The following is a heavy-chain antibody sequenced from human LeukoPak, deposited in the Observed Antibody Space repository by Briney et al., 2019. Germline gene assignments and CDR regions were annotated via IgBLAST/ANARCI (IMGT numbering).Heavy chain of an antibody. CDR3: ARDENAYCSGGSCSYFQH. CDR2: ISSSSSYI. Sequence: GGSLRLSCAASGFTFSSYSMNWVRQAPGKGLEWVSSISSSSSYIYYADSVRGRFTISRDNARNSLYLQMNSLRGEDTAVYYCARDENAYCSGGSCSYFQHWGQGTLVTVSS. CDR1: GFTFSSYS. V-gene: IGHV3-21*01. D-gene: IGHD2-15*01. J-gene: IGHJ1*01.